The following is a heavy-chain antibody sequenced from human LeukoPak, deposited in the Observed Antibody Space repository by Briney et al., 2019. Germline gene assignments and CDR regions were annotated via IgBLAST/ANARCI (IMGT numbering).Heavy chain of an antibody. CDR2: INHSGST. D-gene: IGHD3-22*01. Sequence: SETLSLTCAVYGGSFSGYYWSWIRQPPGKGLEWIGEINHSGSTNYNPSLKSRVTISVDTSKNQFSLKLSSVTAADTAVYYCARHELVYYDSSGYYYVDYYYGMDVWGQGTTVTVSS. CDR1: GGSFSGYY. J-gene: IGHJ6*02. CDR3: ARHELVYYDSSGYYYVDYYYGMDV. V-gene: IGHV4-34*01.